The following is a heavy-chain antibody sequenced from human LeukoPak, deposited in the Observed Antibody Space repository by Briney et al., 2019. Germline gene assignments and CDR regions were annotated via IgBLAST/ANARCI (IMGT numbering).Heavy chain of an antibody. Sequence: GGSLRLFCAASGFSFSDYSMNWVRHTPVKGLEWVASISSNGEYIHYADSVKGRFTIFRDNAESSLHLQMNSLRAEDTAVYYCASSPYGPNSSGYYPLGHWGQGTLVTVSS. D-gene: IGHD3-22*01. V-gene: IGHV3-21*01. CDR3: ASSPYGPNSSGYYPLGH. CDR1: GFSFSDYS. CDR2: ISSNGEYI. J-gene: IGHJ4*02.